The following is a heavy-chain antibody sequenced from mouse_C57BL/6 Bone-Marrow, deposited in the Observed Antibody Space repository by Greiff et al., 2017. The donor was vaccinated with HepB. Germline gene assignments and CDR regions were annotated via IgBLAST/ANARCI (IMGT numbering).Heavy chain of an antibody. J-gene: IGHJ4*01. D-gene: IGHD1-1*01. CDR3: AVVAKYYYAMDY. CDR2: ISNGGGST. CDR1: GFTFSDYY. Sequence: EVQLVESGGGLVQPGGSLKLSCAASGFTFSDYYMYWVRQTPEKRLEWVAYISNGGGSTYYPDTVKGRFTISRDNAKNTLYLQMSRLKSEDTAMYYCAVVAKYYYAMDYWGQGTSVTVSS. V-gene: IGHV5-12*01.